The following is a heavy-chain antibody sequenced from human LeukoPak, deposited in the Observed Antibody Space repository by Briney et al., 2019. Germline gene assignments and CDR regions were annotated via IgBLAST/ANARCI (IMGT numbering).Heavy chain of an antibody. Sequence: GGSLRLSCAASGFTFSSYGMHWVRQAPGKGLEWVAVISSDGSNEYYADSVKGRFTISRDNSQNTHFLQVDSLRPEDTAIYYCAKEEAGYCSGGRCYSLNYWGQGTLVTVSS. J-gene: IGHJ4*02. D-gene: IGHD2-15*01. CDR3: AKEEAGYCSGGRCYSLNY. CDR1: GFTFSSYG. V-gene: IGHV3-30*18. CDR2: ISSDGSNE.